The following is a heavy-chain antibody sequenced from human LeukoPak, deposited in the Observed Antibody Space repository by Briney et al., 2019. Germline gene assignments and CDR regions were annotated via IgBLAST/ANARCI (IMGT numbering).Heavy chain of an antibody. V-gene: IGHV3-21*01. CDR3: ARDYLREDY. D-gene: IGHD3-16*01. Sequence: PGGSLRLSCAASGFTFSSYTMNWVRQAPGKGLEWVSSLSGSGAYIYYADSVKGRFIISRDNVKNSLYLQMNSLRAEDTAVYYCARDYLREDYWGQGTLVTVSS. CDR1: GFTFSSYT. J-gene: IGHJ4*02. CDR2: LSGSGAYI.